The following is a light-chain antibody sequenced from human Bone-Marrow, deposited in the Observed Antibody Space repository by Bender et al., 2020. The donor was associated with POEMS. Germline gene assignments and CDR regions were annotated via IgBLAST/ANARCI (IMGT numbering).Light chain of an antibody. CDR2: ADS. J-gene: IGLJ2*01. CDR3: QVWDSNTAAV. V-gene: IGLV3-21*02. CDR1: DIETKS. Sequence: SYVLTQAPSVSVAPGQTATITCGGHDIETKSVHWYQQRSGQAPVLVVYADSDRPSGIPERFSGSNSGNTATLTINRVEAGDEAAYFCQVWDSNTAAVFGGGTKLTVL.